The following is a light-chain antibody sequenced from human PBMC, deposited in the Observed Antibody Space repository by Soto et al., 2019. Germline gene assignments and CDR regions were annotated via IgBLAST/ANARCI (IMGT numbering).Light chain of an antibody. CDR3: QQTNSVPLT. V-gene: IGKV1-12*01. CDR2: TAS. Sequence: DIQMTQSPSSVSASVGDRVTITCRASQDISTYLAWYQQKPGKAPNLLIYTASSLQSGVTSKFSGSGSGTAFTLTIRSLQPEDVATYYCQQTNSVPLTFGGGTKVEIK. J-gene: IGKJ4*01. CDR1: QDISTY.